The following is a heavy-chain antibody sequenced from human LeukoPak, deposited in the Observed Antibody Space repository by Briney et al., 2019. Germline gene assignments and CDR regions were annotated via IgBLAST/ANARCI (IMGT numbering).Heavy chain of an antibody. CDR2: TSYDGSKK. CDR3: AKGGLRSYYYYYMDV. V-gene: IGHV3-30*18. J-gene: IGHJ6*03. D-gene: IGHD5-12*01. CDR1: GFTFRNYG. Sequence: GGSLRLSCAASGFTFRNYGMHWVRQALGKGLEWVAFTSYDGSKKYYVDSVKGRFTISRDNSNITLYLQMNSLRAEDTAVYYCAKGGLRSYYYYYMDVWGKGTTVTVSS.